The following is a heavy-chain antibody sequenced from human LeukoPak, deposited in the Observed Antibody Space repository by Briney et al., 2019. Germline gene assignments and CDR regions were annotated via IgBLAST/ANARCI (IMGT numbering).Heavy chain of an antibody. V-gene: IGHV3-23*01. CDR1: GFTFSSYA. Sequence: GGSLRLSCAASGFTFSSYAMTWVRQAPGKGLEWVSGISGSGDSTYYADSVKGRFTISRDNSKNTFYLQMNSLRAEDTAVHYCAKVRYNSGWLFDYWGQGTLVTVSS. CDR2: ISGSGDST. CDR3: AKVRYNSGWLFDY. J-gene: IGHJ4*02. D-gene: IGHD6-19*01.